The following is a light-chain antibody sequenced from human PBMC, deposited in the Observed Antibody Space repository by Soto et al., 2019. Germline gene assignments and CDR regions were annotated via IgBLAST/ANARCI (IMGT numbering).Light chain of an antibody. CDR1: QSITSSY. CDR2: AAS. CDR3: PQHGTAPFT. J-gene: IGKJ3*01. Sequence: EIVLTQSPGSLSLSPGERATLSCRASQSITSSYLAWYQQKPGQAPRLLIYAASRRATGVPDRFSGSGSGTNFTITFSRLEPEDHTVYYCPQHGTAPFTFGPGTKVDIQ. V-gene: IGKV3-20*01.